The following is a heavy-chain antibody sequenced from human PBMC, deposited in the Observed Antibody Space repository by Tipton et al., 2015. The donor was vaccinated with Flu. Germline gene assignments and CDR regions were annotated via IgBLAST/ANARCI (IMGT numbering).Heavy chain of an antibody. Sequence: SLRLSCAASGFTFTSYSMNWVRRAPGKGLEWVSSINSASSIRRYTDSVEGRFTISRDNANSLTYLQMNSLSDEDTAVYYCARDRRLQPGDYGGFDRWGQGTLVTVSS. V-gene: IGHV3-21*06. D-gene: IGHD3-16*01. J-gene: IGHJ4*02. CDR3: ARDRRLQPGDYGGFDR. CDR1: GFTFTSYS. CDR2: INSASSIR.